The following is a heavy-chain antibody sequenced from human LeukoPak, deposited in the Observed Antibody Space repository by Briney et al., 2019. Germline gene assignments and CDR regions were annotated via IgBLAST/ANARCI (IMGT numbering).Heavy chain of an antibody. Sequence: GRSLRLSCLASGFTFSSYAMSWVRHAPGKGLECVSAVSGSGGSTYYAGSVKGGFTISRDNSKNTRYLQMSSLRAEDAAVYYCAKEALEWLVQYYFDYWGQGTLVTVSS. D-gene: IGHD3-3*01. CDR1: GFTFSSYA. CDR2: VSGSGGST. CDR3: AKEALEWLVQYYFDY. V-gene: IGHV3-23*01. J-gene: IGHJ4*02.